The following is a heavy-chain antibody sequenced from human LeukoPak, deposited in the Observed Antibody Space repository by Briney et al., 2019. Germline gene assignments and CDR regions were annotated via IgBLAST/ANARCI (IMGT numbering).Heavy chain of an antibody. CDR3: AKDIYAGSSEEDVTLDY. CDR1: GFTFSSYG. CDR2: ISYDGSNK. V-gene: IGHV3-30*18. J-gene: IGHJ4*02. D-gene: IGHD6-19*01. Sequence: PGRSLRLSCAASGFTFSSYGMHWVRQAPGKGLEWVAVISYDGSNKYYADSVKGRFTISRDNSKNTLYLQMNSLGAEDTAVYYCAKDIYAGSSEEDVTLDYWGQGTLVTVSS.